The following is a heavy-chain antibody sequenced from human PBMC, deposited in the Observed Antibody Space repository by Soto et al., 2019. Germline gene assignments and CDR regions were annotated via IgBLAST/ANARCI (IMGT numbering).Heavy chain of an antibody. D-gene: IGHD3-3*01. Sequence: ASVKVSCKASGYTFTSYDINWVRQATGQGLEWMGWMNPNSGNTGYAQKFQGRVTMTRNTSISTAYMELSSLRSEDTAMYYCARVVSKPPVYPLVWGQGTLVTVSS. CDR2: MNPNSGNT. CDR1: GYTFTSYD. CDR3: ARVVSKPPVYPLV. V-gene: IGHV1-8*01. J-gene: IGHJ4*02.